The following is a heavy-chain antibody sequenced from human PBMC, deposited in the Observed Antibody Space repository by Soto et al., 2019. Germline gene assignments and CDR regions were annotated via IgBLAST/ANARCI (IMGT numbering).Heavy chain of an antibody. V-gene: IGHV1-18*01. CDR1: GYTFTSSG. Sequence: ASVKVSCKASGYTFTSSGISWVRQAPGQGLEWMGWISAYNGNTNYAEKLQGRVTMTTDTSTSTAYMELSSLRSEDTAVYYCAREGLVLVPTTVNSDYYYYAMDVWGQGTTVTVSS. CDR2: ISAYNGNT. CDR3: AREGLVLVPTTVNSDYYYYAMDV. J-gene: IGHJ6*02. D-gene: IGHD2-2*01.